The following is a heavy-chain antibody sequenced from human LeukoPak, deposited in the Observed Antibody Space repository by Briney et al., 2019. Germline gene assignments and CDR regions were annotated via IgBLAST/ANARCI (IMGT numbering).Heavy chain of an antibody. CDR1: GGSISSSSYY. Sequence: SETLSLTCTVSGGSISSSSYYWSWIRQPPGKGLEWIGEINHSGSTNYNPSLKSRVTISVDTSKNQFSLKLSSVTAADTAVYYCASGYSYGFFGYWGQGTLVTVSS. J-gene: IGHJ4*02. V-gene: IGHV4-39*07. D-gene: IGHD5-18*01. CDR2: INHSGST. CDR3: ASGYSYGFFGY.